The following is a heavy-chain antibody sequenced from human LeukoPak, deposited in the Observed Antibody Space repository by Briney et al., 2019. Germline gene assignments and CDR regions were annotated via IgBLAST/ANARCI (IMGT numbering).Heavy chain of an antibody. CDR1: GGSISSYY. J-gene: IGHJ4*02. Sequence: PSETLSLTCTVSGGSISSYYWNWIRQPPGKGLEWIGYIYYSGITNYNPSLKSRVTMSVDTSNNQFSLKLSSVTAADTAVYYCARGAYCSGGSCYWNYWGQGTLVTVSS. V-gene: IGHV4-59*01. D-gene: IGHD2-15*01. CDR2: IYYSGIT. CDR3: ARGAYCSGGSCYWNY.